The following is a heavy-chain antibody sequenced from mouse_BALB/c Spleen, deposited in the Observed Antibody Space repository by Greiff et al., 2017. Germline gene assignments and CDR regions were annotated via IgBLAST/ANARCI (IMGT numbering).Heavy chain of an antibody. V-gene: IGHV5-6*01. Sequence: EVQRVESGGDLVKPGGSLKLSCAASGFTFSSYCMSWVRQTPDKGLEWVATISSGGSYTYYPDSVKGRCTISRDNAKNTLYLQMSSLKSEDAAMYYCARQYVNYENWYFDVWGAGTTVTVSS. CDR2: ISSGGSYT. CDR3: ARQYVNYENWYFDV. J-gene: IGHJ1*01. CDR1: GFTFSSYC. D-gene: IGHD2-10*02.